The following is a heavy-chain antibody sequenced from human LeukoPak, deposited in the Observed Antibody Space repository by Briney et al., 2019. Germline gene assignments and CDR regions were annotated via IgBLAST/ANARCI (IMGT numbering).Heavy chain of an antibody. CDR3: ARVTYYYDSSGYYHFDY. D-gene: IGHD3-22*01. J-gene: IGHJ4*02. CDR1: GYTFTGYY. Sequence: ASVKVSCKASGYTFTGYYMHWVRQASGQGLEWMGWINPNSGGTNYAQKFQGRVTMTRDTSISTAYMELSRLRSDDTAVYYCARVTYYYDSSGYYHFDYWGQGTLVTVSS. V-gene: IGHV1-2*02. CDR2: INPNSGGT.